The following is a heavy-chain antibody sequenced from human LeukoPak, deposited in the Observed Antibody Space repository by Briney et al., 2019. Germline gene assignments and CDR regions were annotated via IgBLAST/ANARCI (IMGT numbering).Heavy chain of an antibody. Sequence: VSVKVSCKASGYTFTSYYMHWVRQAPGQGLEWMGIINPSGGSTSYAQKFRGRVTMTRDTSTSTVYMELSSLRSEDTAVYYCARDWVYYDSSGPDVSFDYWGQGTLVTVSS. CDR2: INPSGGST. CDR1: GYTFTSYY. V-gene: IGHV1-46*01. D-gene: IGHD3-22*01. J-gene: IGHJ4*02. CDR3: ARDWVYYDSSGPDVSFDY.